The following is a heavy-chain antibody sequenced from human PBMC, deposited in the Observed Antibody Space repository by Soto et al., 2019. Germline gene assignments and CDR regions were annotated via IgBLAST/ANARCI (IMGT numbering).Heavy chain of an antibody. J-gene: IGHJ4*02. V-gene: IGHV1-69*01. Sequence: QVQLVQSGADVKKPGSSVKVSCQASGVTFSSETLGWVRQAPGQGLEWVGGIIPLLGTASYAQKFQGRVTITADESTGTVYMELSSLRSDDTAVYFCATELGENPASPFDAWGQGTLVTVSS. D-gene: IGHD3-10*01. CDR2: IIPLLGTA. CDR1: GVTFSSET. CDR3: ATELGENPASPFDA.